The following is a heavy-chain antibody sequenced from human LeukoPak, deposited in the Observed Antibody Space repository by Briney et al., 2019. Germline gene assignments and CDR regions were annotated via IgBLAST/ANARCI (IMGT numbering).Heavy chain of an antibody. V-gene: IGHV3-23*01. CDR1: GFTFSSYV. D-gene: IGHD2-15*01. Sequence: GGSLRLSCAGSGFTFSSYVMTWVRQAPGKGLEWVSIISESGNDAYYADSVKGRFIIFRDNSKNTLFLQMSSLRAEDSAVYYCAKRPLGSCTTSSCSAGYFDNWGQGTLVTVSS. CDR3: AKRPLGSCTTSSCSAGYFDN. J-gene: IGHJ4*02. CDR2: ISESGNDA.